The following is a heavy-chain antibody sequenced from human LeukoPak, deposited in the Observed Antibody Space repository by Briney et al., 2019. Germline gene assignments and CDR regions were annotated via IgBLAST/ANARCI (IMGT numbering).Heavy chain of an antibody. V-gene: IGHV3-53*01. D-gene: IGHD2-15*01. CDR2: IYGSGDT. Sequence: GSLRLSCAASGFPVSTHYMSWVRQAPGTGLEWVSIIYGSGDTFYADSVKGRFIISRDTSKNTLYLQMNNLGAEDTAVYYCARDVGYNSHSLPGSWWLDPWGQGALVTVSS. CDR3: ARDVGYNSHSLPGSWWLDP. J-gene: IGHJ5*02. CDR1: GFPVSTHY.